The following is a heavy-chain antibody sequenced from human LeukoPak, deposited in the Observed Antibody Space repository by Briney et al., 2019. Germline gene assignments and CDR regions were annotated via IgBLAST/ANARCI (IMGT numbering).Heavy chain of an antibody. Sequence: SETLSLTCAVYGGSFSGYYWSWIRQPPGKGLEWIGEINHSGSTNYNPSLKSRVTISVDTSKNQFSLKLSSVTAADTAVYYCARGIDILTGYPDDYFDYWGQGTLVTVSS. D-gene: IGHD3-9*01. CDR3: ARGIDILTGYPDDYFDY. V-gene: IGHV4-34*01. J-gene: IGHJ4*02. CDR2: INHSGST. CDR1: GGSFSGYY.